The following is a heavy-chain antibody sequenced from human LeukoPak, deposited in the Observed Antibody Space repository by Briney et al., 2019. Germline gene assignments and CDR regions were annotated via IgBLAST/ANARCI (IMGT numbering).Heavy chain of an antibody. Sequence: GGSLRLSCAASGFTFSSYAMSWVRQAPGKGLEWVSAISGSGGSTYYADSVKGRFTISRDNSKNTLYLQRNSLRAEATAVYYCAKGRYYDSSGYYRYWGQGTLVTVSS. CDR1: GFTFSSYA. J-gene: IGHJ4*02. CDR2: ISGSGGST. D-gene: IGHD3-22*01. CDR3: AKGRYYDSSGYYRY. V-gene: IGHV3-23*01.